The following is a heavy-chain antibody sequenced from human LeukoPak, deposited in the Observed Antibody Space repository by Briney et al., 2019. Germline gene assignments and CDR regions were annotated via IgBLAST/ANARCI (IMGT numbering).Heavy chain of an antibody. Sequence: GGSLRLSCVASGFTFSNNGMHWVRQVPGRGPEWVANVNRDGSETYYLDSVKGRFTISKDNAKNSLYLQMNSLRAEDTALYHCARNNGMDVWGQGTTVIVSS. CDR2: VNRDGSET. CDR1: GFTFSNNG. V-gene: IGHV3-7*03. J-gene: IGHJ6*02. CDR3: ARNNGMDV.